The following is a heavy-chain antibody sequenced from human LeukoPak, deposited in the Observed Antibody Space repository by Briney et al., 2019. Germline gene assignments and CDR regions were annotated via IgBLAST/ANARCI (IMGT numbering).Heavy chain of an antibody. CDR1: GGSISSGGYY. D-gene: IGHD3-10*01. J-gene: IGHJ6*02. V-gene: IGHV4-31*03. CDR3: ARSNHGFGDYYYGMDV. CDR2: IYYSGST. Sequence: SQTLSLTCTVSGGSISSGGYYWSWIRQHPGKGLEWIGYIYYSGSTYYNPSLKSRVTISVDTSKNQFSLKLSSVTAADTAVYYCARSNHGFGDYYYGMDVWGQGTTVTVCS.